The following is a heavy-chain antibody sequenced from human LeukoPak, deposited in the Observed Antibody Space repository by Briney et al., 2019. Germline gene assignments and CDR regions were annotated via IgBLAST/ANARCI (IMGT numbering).Heavy chain of an antibody. CDR2: IYPGDSDT. V-gene: IGHV5-51*01. Sequence: GESLKISCKGSEYSFTSYWIGWVRQMPGKGLEWMGIIYPGDSDTRYSPSFQGQVTISADKSISTAYLQWSSLKASDTAMYYCASMVYSSSLPPEDAFDIWGQGTMVTVSS. CDR1: EYSFTSYW. CDR3: ASMVYSSSLPPEDAFDI. J-gene: IGHJ3*02. D-gene: IGHD6-6*01.